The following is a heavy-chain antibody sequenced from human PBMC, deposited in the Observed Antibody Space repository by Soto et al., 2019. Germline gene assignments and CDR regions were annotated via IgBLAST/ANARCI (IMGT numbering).Heavy chain of an antibody. V-gene: IGHV3-74*03. CDR2: IDGDGRT. CDR1: GFGLGTSW. Sequence: EERLVESGGGLVQPGGSRGLSVPAPGFGLGTSWRHGVRHPPGRGLVWVAHIDGDGRTKYADSVKGRFTVSRDNAENTVHLQMNSLRAEDTAMYHCARVKGGSGDKGDPLDLWGQGILVTVSS. CDR3: ARVKGGSGDKGDPLDL. J-gene: IGHJ5*02. D-gene: IGHD2-15*01.